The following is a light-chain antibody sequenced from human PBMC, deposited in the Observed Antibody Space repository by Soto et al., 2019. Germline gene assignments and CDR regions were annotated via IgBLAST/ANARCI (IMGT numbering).Light chain of an antibody. CDR3: KQYGSSSWT. J-gene: IGKJ1*01. CDR1: QRVSSSY. CDR2: GAS. Sequence: EIVLTQSPGTLSLSPGERATLSCRASQRVSSSYLAWYQQKPGQAPRLLIYGASSRATGIPDRFSGSGSETDFTLTISRLEPEDFAVNYCKQYGSSSWTFGQGTKVEIK. V-gene: IGKV3-20*01.